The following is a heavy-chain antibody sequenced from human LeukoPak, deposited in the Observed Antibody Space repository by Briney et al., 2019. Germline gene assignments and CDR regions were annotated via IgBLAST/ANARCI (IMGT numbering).Heavy chain of an antibody. Sequence: SETLSLTCTVSGGSISSGCYYWTWIRQPAGKGPEWIGRIFTRGSTNYNPSPKSRVTISLDTSKNQFSLKLSSVTAADTAVYYCASQLGAFDIWGQGTMVTVSS. J-gene: IGHJ3*02. CDR2: IFTRGST. CDR1: GGSISSGCYY. CDR3: ASQLGAFDI. V-gene: IGHV4-61*02. D-gene: IGHD2-2*01.